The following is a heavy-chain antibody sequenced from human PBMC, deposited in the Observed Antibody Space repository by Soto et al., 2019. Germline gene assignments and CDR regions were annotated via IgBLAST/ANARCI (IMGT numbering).Heavy chain of an antibody. CDR1: GFTFSSYG. CDR2: ISYDGSNK. D-gene: IGHD5-12*01. V-gene: IGHV3-30*18. Sequence: QVQLVESGGGVVQPGRSLRLSCAASGFTFSSYGMHWVRQAPGKGLEWVAVISYDGSNKYYADSVKGRFTISRDNSKHTLYLQMNSLRAEDTAVYYCAKDGGYSGYEPYNWFDPWGQGTLVTVSS. CDR3: AKDGGYSGYEPYNWFDP. J-gene: IGHJ5*02.